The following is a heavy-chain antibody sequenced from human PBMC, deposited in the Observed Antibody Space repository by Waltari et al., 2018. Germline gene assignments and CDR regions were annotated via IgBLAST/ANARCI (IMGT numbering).Heavy chain of an antibody. CDR3: ARCYDSSGWPYY. CDR2: IYHSGST. Sequence: QVQLQESGPGLVKPSETLSLTCAISGYSISSGYYWAWIRQPPGKGLEWIGSIYHSGSTYYNPSLKSRVTISVDTSKNQFSLKLSSVTAADTAVYYCARCYDSSGWPYYWGQGTLVTVSS. CDR1: GYSISSGYY. V-gene: IGHV4-38-2*01. D-gene: IGHD3-22*01. J-gene: IGHJ4*02.